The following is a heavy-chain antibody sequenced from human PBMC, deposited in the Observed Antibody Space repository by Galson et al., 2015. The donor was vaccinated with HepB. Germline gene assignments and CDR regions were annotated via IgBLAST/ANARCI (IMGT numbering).Heavy chain of an antibody. J-gene: IGHJ6*02. CDR2: ISGSGGRT. Sequence: SLRLSCAASGFTFSSYAMSWVRQAPGKGLEWVSAISGSGGRTYYADSVKGRFTISRDNSKNTLYLQMNSLRAEDTAVYYCAKAAGYYDSSGYPSYYYYYYGMDVWGQGTTVTVSS. CDR1: GFTFSSYA. V-gene: IGHV3-23*01. CDR3: AKAAGYYDSSGYPSYYYYYYGMDV. D-gene: IGHD3-22*01.